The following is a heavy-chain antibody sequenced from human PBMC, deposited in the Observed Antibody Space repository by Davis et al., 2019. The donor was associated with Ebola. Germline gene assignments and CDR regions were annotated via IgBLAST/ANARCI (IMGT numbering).Heavy chain of an antibody. D-gene: IGHD2-21*02. CDR1: GYTFTNYY. Sequence: AASVKVSCKASGYTFTNYYMHWVRQAPGQGLEWMGMINPNDGRTIYAQKFQGRVTMTRDTSTSTVYMELSSLRADDTAVYYCARMIIMVTLFDYWGQGSLVTVSS. CDR3: ARMIIMVTLFDY. J-gene: IGHJ4*02. CDR2: INPNDGRT. V-gene: IGHV1-46*01.